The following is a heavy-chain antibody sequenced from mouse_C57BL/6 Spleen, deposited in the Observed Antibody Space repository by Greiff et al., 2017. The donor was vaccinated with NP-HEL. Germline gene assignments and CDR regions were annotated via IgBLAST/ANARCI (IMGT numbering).Heavy chain of an antibody. CDR2: IYPSDSET. D-gene: IGHD2-4*01. Sequence: VQLQQPGAELVRPGSSVKLSCKASGYTFTSYWMDWVKQRPGQGLEWIGNIYPSDSETHYNQKFKDKATLTVDKSSSTAYMQLSSLTSEDSAVYYCARKDHYDYWFAYWGQGTLVTVSA. V-gene: IGHV1-61*01. CDR3: ARKDHYDYWFAY. CDR1: GYTFTSYW. J-gene: IGHJ3*01.